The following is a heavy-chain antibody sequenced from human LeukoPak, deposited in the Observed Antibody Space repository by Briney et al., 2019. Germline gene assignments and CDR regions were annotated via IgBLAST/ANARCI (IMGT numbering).Heavy chain of an antibody. J-gene: IGHJ6*03. CDR1: GGSISGYY. CDR3: ARGRVSSSTWYSTYYYFFYMDF. D-gene: IGHD6-13*01. CDR2: IYYSGST. V-gene: IGHV4-59*01. Sequence: SETLSLTCTVSGGSISGYYWSWIRQPPGKGLEYIGYIYYSGSTNYNPSLKSRVTISVDTSKNQFSLKLNSVTAADTAVYYCARGRVSSSTWYSTYYYFFYMDFWGKGTTVTVSS.